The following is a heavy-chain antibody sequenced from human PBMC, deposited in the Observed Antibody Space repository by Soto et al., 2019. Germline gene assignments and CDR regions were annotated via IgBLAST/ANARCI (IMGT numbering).Heavy chain of an antibody. D-gene: IGHD3-9*01. CDR1: GYTFTGYY. CDR3: ARGDYDILTTGSDY. Sequence: ASVKVSCKASGYTFTGYYMHWVRQAPGQGLEWMGWINPNSGGTNYAQKFQGWVTMTRDTSISTAYMELSRLRSDDTAVYYCARGDYDILTTGSDYWGQGTLVTVSS. V-gene: IGHV1-2*04. J-gene: IGHJ4*02. CDR2: INPNSGGT.